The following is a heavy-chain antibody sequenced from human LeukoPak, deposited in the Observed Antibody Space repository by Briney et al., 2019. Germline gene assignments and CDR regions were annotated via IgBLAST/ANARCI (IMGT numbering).Heavy chain of an antibody. CDR1: GFTFSSFW. CDR2: IDTDGSST. J-gene: IGHJ4*02. CDR3: ATLNSFGYVY. V-gene: IGHV3-74*01. D-gene: IGHD5-18*01. Sequence: PGGSLRLSCAASGFTFSSFWMHWVRQPPGKGLVWVSRIDTDGSSTTYADSVKGRFTISRDNAKNTVYLQINSLRAEDTAVYYCATLNSFGYVYWGQGILVTVSS.